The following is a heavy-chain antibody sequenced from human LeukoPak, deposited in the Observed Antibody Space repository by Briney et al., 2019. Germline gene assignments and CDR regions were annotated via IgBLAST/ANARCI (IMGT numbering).Heavy chain of an antibody. Sequence: PGGSLRLSCAASGSTFSSYEMNWVRQAPGKGLEWVSYISSSGSTIYYADSVKGRFTISRDNAKNSLYLQMISLRAEDTAVYYCAELGITMIGDVWGKGTTVTISS. CDR2: ISSSGSTI. D-gene: IGHD3-10*02. CDR1: GSTFSSYE. J-gene: IGHJ6*04. V-gene: IGHV3-48*03. CDR3: AELGITMIGDV.